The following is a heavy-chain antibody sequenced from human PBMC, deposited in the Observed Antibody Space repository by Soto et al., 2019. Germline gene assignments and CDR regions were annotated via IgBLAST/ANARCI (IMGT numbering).Heavy chain of an antibody. J-gene: IGHJ4*02. Sequence: QVQLVQSGAEVKKPGSSVKVSCKASGGTFSSYAISWVRQAPGQGLEWMGGIIPIFGTANYAQKFQGRVTITADESTSTAYKELSSLRSEDTAVYYCARDRRSYCTNGVCYRRDFDYWGQGTLVTVSS. CDR3: ARDRRSYCTNGVCYRRDFDY. CDR1: GGTFSSYA. V-gene: IGHV1-69*01. D-gene: IGHD2-8*01. CDR2: IIPIFGTA.